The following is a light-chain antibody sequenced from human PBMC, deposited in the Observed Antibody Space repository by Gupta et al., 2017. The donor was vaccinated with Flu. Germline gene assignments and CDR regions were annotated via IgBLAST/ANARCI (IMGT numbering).Light chain of an antibody. CDR2: QGF. CDR1: QSLLNSDGKTY. CDR3: VQAIQIPWT. V-gene: IGKV2D-29*01. Sequence: EIVMTQTPLSLSVTPGQPASISCKSSQSLLNSDGKTYLYWYLQKPGQPPHPLIYQGFKRGSGVPDNFSGSGSGTDFTLKISRVEAEDVGVYYCVQAIQIPWTFGQGTKVEFK. J-gene: IGKJ1*01.